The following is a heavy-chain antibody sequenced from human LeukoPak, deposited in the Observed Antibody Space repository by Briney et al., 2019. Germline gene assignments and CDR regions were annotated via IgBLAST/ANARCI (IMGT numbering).Heavy chain of an antibody. CDR3: ATYRQVLLPFES. CDR2: ISSSGSTI. V-gene: IGHV3-48*03. J-gene: IGHJ4*02. CDR1: GFTFSSYE. D-gene: IGHD2-8*02. Sequence: GGSLRLSCAASGFTFSSYEMNWVRQAPGKGLEWVSYISSSGSTIYYADSVKGRFTISRDNAKSTLSLQMNSLRAEDTAIYYCATYRQVLLPFESWGQGTLVTVSS.